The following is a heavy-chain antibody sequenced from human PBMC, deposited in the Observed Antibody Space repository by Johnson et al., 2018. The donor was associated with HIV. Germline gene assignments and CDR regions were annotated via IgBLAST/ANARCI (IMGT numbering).Heavy chain of an antibody. D-gene: IGHD1-26*01. CDR1: GFTFSSYA. CDR2: ISYDGSQN. J-gene: IGHJ3*02. Sequence: QVQLVESGGGLVQPGGSLRLSCAASGFTFSSYAMHWVRQAPGKGLEWVAVISYDGSQNLYVDSVKGRFTISRDNSENTLYLQMNSLRPEDTAVYYCARACGSYFAFDIWGQGTMVTVSS. CDR3: ARACGSYFAFDI. V-gene: IGHV3-30*04.